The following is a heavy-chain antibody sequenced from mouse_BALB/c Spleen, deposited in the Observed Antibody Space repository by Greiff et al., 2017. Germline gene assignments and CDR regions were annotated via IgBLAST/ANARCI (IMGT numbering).Heavy chain of an antibody. CDR2: ISSGGST. Sequence: EVQVVESGGGLVKPGGSLKLSCAASGFTFSSYAMSWVRQTPEKRLEWVASISSGGSTYYPDSVKGRFTISRDNARNILYLQMSSLRSEDTAMYYCARDFITTATVDAMDYWGQGTSVTVSS. CDR1: GFTFSSYA. V-gene: IGHV5-6-5*01. J-gene: IGHJ4*01. D-gene: IGHD1-2*01. CDR3: ARDFITTATVDAMDY.